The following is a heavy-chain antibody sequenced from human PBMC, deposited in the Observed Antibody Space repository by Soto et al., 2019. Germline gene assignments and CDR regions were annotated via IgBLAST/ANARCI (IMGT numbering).Heavy chain of an antibody. D-gene: IGHD6-13*01. Sequence: QVQLQQWGAGLLKPSETLSLTCAVYGGSFSGYYWSWIRQPPGKGREWMGEINHSGSTNYNPSLKSRVTISVDTSKNQFSLKLSSVTAADTAVYYCAREPAGVIAAAGPGWFDPWGQGTLVTVSS. J-gene: IGHJ5*02. V-gene: IGHV4-34*01. CDR3: AREPAGVIAAAGPGWFDP. CDR2: INHSGST. CDR1: GGSFSGYY.